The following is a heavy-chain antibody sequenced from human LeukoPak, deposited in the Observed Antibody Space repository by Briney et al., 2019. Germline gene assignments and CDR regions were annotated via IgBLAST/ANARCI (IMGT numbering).Heavy chain of an antibody. CDR1: GFTFSSYA. V-gene: IGHV3-30-3*01. D-gene: IGHD5-24*01. CDR2: ISYDGSNK. J-gene: IGHJ4*02. Sequence: PGGSLRLSCAASGFTFSSYAMHWVRQAPGRGLEWVAVISYDGSNKYYADSVKGRFTISRDNSKNTLYLQMNSLKGEDTAVYYCARSRDGYNLDYWGQGTLVTVSS. CDR3: ARSRDGYNLDY.